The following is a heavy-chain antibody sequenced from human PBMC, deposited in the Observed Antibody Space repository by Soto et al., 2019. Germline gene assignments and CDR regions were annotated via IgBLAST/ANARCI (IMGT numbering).Heavy chain of an antibody. Sequence: GGSLRLSCAASGFTFSSYAMHWVRQAPGKGLEWMAVISYDGSNIYYGDSVKGRFTISRDNSKNTLDLQMNSLRDEDTAVYYCARRSAGGLDYWGQGTLVTVSS. CDR2: ISYDGSNI. V-gene: IGHV3-30-3*01. J-gene: IGHJ4*02. CDR1: GFTFSSYA. CDR3: ARRSAGGLDY. D-gene: IGHD6-13*01.